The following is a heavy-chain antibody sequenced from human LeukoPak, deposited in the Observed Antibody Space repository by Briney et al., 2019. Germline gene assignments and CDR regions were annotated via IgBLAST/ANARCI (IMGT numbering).Heavy chain of an antibody. CDR2: IYYSGTT. D-gene: IGHD4-23*01. J-gene: IGHJ4*02. Sequence: NPSETLSLTCTISGGSISSSSEYCGWIRQPPGKGLEWIGNIYYSGTTYYNPSLKSRVTISVDTSKSQFSLKLSSVTAADTAVYYCARPYGGNPGYFDYWGQGTLVTVXS. CDR1: GGSISSSSEY. CDR3: ARPYGGNPGYFDY. V-gene: IGHV4-39*01.